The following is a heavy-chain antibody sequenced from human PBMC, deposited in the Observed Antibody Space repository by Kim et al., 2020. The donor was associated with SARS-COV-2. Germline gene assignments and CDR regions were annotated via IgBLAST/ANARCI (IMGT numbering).Heavy chain of an antibody. D-gene: IGHD6-19*01. Sequence: GGSLRLSCAASGFTFSSYGMHWVRQAPGKGLEWVAVISYDGSNKYYADSVKGRFTISRANSKNTLYLQMNSLSAEDTAVYYCAKEEGSGYSSGWTYYYYGMDVWGKGTRVPVSS. J-gene: IGHJ6*04. V-gene: IGHV3-30*18. CDR3: AKEEGSGYSSGWTYYYYGMDV. CDR2: ISYDGSNK. CDR1: GFTFSSYG.